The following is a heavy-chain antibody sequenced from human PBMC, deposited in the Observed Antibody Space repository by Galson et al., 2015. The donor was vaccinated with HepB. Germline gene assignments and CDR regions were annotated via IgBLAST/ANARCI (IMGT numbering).Heavy chain of an antibody. CDR1: AFSFSLNW. V-gene: IGHV3-7*03. CDR3: ARFYGGRLDS. D-gene: IGHD4-23*01. CDR2: MNRDGSEK. Sequence: SLRLSCAASAFSFSLNWMSWVRQAPGKGLEWVANMNRDGSEKDYVDSVKGRFTIFRDNGRNSLYLQMNSLRAEDTAVYYCARFYGGRLDSWGQGTLVTVSS. J-gene: IGHJ4*02.